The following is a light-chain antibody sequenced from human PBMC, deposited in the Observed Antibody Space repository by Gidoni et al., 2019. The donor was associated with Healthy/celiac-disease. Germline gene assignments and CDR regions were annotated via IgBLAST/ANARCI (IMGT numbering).Light chain of an antibody. J-gene: IGKJ4*01. V-gene: IGKV1-12*01. Sequence: DIQMTQSPSSVSASVGDRVTITCRASQGIRSWLAWYQQKPGKAPKLLIYAASSLQSGVPSRFSGSGSGTDFTLNISSMQPEDFATYYCQQANRSFGGGTKVESK. CDR1: QGIRSW. CDR2: AAS. CDR3: QQANRS.